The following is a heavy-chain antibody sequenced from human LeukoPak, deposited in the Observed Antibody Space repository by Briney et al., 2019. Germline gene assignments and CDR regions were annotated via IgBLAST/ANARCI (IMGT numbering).Heavy chain of an antibody. V-gene: IGHV1-18*01. J-gene: IGHJ4*02. CDR2: TSAYNGNT. CDR3: ARDRSITMVRGVPEY. Sequence: ASVKVSCKASGYTFTSYGISWVRQAPGQGLEWWGWTSAYNGNTNYAQKLQGRVTMTTDTSTSTAYMELRSLRSDDTAVYYCARDRSITMVRGVPEYWGQGTLVTVSS. D-gene: IGHD3-10*01. CDR1: GYTFTSYG.